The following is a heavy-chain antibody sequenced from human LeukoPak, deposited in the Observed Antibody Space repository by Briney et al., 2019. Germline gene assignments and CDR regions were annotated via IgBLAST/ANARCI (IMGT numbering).Heavy chain of an antibody. V-gene: IGHV3-23*01. CDR1: GFTFSKYA. D-gene: IGHD4-17*01. CDR2: ISGSDGNT. J-gene: IGHJ4*02. Sequence: GGSLRLSCAASGFTFSKYAMSWVRQAPGKGLEWVSAISGSDGNTFYADSVKGRFTISRDNSKNTLSLQMNGLRAEDTALYYCAKDSSVPYGITDWGQGTLVTVSS. CDR3: AKDSSVPYGITD.